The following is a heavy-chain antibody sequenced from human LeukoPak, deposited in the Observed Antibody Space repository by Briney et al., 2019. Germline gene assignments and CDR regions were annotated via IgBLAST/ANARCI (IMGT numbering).Heavy chain of an antibody. CDR2: VNTDGSSK. J-gene: IGHJ4*02. V-gene: IGHV3-74*01. D-gene: IGHD3-16*01. CDR3: AREHHDVLSRVGFDY. CDR1: GFTFSTYW. Sequence: GGSLRLSCAASGFTFSTYWMHWVRQAPGKGPMWVSRVNTDGSSKLYADSVKGRFTISRDNAKSTLYLEMNRLRVEDTAVYYCAREHHDVLSRVGFDYWGQGILVTVAS.